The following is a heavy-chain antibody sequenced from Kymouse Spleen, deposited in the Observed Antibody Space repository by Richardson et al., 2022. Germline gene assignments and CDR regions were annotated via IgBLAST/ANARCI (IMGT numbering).Heavy chain of an antibody. CDR1: GFTVSSNY. CDR3: AREGIAVAGTGWYFDL. CDR2: IYSGGST. D-gene: IGHD6-19*01. Sequence: EVQLVESGGGLIQPGGSLRLSCAASGFTVSSNYMSWVRQAPGKGLEWVSVIYSGGSTYYADSVKGRFTISRDNSKNTLYLQMNSLRAEDTAVYYCAREGIAVAGTGWYFDLWGRGTLVTVSS. V-gene: IGHV3-53*01. J-gene: IGHJ2*01.